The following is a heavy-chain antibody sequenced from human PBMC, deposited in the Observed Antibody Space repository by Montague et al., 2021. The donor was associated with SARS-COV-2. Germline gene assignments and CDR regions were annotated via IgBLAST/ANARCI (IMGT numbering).Heavy chain of an antibody. J-gene: IGHJ3*02. Sequence: SETLSLTCLVSGDSVDSFSWSWTRQSPGKGLEWIGSISDSGRTHINPAPKSSAAILTDRSKNEISLRMTSVTAADTAVYSCAGHQDLFSTEGVSGFDIWGPGTMVIVSS. CDR3: AGHQDLFSTEGVSGFDI. CDR1: GDSVDSFS. CDR2: ISDSGRT. V-gene: IGHV4-59*08. D-gene: IGHD3-3*01.